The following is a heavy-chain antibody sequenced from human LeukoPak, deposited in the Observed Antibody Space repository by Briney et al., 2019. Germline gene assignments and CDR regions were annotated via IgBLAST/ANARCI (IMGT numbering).Heavy chain of an antibody. CDR1: GYSFSSYW. CDR3: ARRPVAVAGTPLDY. V-gene: IGHV5-51*01. D-gene: IGHD6-19*01. CDR2: IYPGDSDT. J-gene: IGHJ4*02. Sequence: GESLKICCKGSGYSFSSYWIGWVRQMAGRGLEWMGIIYPGDSDTRDSPSFQGQVTISADKSISTAYLQWSSLKASDTAMYYCARRPVAVAGTPLDYWGQGTLVTVSS.